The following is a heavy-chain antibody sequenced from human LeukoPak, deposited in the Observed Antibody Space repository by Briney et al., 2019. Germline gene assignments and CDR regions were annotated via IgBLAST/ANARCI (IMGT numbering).Heavy chain of an antibody. J-gene: IGHJ6*02. D-gene: IGHD1-26*01. V-gene: IGHV3-11*06. CDR1: GFTFSDYY. Sequence: GGSLRLSCAASGFTFSDYYMSWIRQAPGKGLEWVSSISGSISSKLYAESVKGRFTISRDNAKNSLYLQMNILRAEDTAVYYCVSGSYEGGYYGMEVWGQGTTVTVSS. CDR3: VSGSYEGGYYGMEV. CDR2: ISGSISSK.